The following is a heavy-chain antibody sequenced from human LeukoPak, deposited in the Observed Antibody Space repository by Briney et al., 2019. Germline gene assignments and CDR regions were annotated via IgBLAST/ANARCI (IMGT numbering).Heavy chain of an antibody. V-gene: IGHV3-7*01. J-gene: IGHJ4*02. Sequence: GGSLRLSCAASGFNLSRYWMRWVRQTPGKGLESVASIKGDGSEKYYVGSVKGRFTISRDNAESSLFLQMNSLGADDTAVYYCAREVYGGCFDYWGQGTPVTVSS. CDR3: AREVYGGCFDY. D-gene: IGHD6-6*01. CDR1: GFNLSRYW. CDR2: IKGDGSEK.